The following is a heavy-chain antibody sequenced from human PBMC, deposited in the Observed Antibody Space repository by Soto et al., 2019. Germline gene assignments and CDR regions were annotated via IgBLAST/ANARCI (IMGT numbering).Heavy chain of an antibody. Sequence: SETLSLACTVSGGSFKSGSYSWSWIRQPPGKGLEWIGYVYHTGRTSYNPSLKSRVSISTDTSKNQFSLNLDSVTAADTAVYFCARDFAYFDSWGQGTLVTVSS. CDR3: ARDFAYFDS. V-gene: IGHV4-61*01. CDR2: VYHTGRT. J-gene: IGHJ4*02. CDR1: GGSFKSGSYS. D-gene: IGHD3-3*01.